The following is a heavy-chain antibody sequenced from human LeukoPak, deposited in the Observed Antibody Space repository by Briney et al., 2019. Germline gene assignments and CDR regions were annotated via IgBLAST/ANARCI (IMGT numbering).Heavy chain of an antibody. J-gene: IGHJ4*02. V-gene: IGHV3-49*04. CDR1: GFTFGDYA. D-gene: IGHD2-2*01. Sequence: GGSLRLSCTASGFTFGDYAMSWVRQAPGKGLEWVGFIRSKAYGGTTEYAASVKGRFTISRDDSKSIAYLQMNSLKTEDTAVYYCTSSGCRASSTSCYPQEIWYNWNYADYWGQGTLVTVSS. CDR2: IRSKAYGGTT. CDR3: TSSGCRASSTSCYPQEIWYNWNYADY.